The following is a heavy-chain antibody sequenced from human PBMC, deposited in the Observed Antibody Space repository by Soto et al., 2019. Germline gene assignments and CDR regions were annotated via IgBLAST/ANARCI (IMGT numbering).Heavy chain of an antibody. CDR3: ATGDYYDNSGYYSASQKYFQH. D-gene: IGHD3-22*01. CDR1: GFTFTSHA. V-gene: IGHV3-30-3*01. CDR2: ISYDGNKK. Sequence: PRLSCAASGFTFTSHAMHWVRQAPGKGLEWVAVISYDGNKKYYADSVKGRFSISRDHSKNTLYLQVNSLRVEDTAVYYCATGDYYDNSGYYSASQKYFQHWGQGTLVTVSS. J-gene: IGHJ1*01.